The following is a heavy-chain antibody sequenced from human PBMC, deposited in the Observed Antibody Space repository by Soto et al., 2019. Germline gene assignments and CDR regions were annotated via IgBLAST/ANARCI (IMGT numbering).Heavy chain of an antibody. D-gene: IGHD6-6*01. Sequence: QVQLVESGGGVVQPGTSLRLSCVASGFAFSSFGMHWVRQAPGKGLERVAIIWYDGSDKYYGDSVKGRFTISRDNSKNTLFLQMNSLRAEDTAVYHCAFGNLSSHFDYWGQGTPVTVSS. CDR3: AFGNLSSHFDY. CDR2: IWYDGSDK. CDR1: GFAFSSFG. J-gene: IGHJ4*02. V-gene: IGHV3-33*01.